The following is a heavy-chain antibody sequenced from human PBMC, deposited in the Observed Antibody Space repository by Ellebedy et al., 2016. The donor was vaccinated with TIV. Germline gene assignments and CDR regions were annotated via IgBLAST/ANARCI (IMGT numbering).Heavy chain of an antibody. CDR1: GFSVGGNY. Sequence: GGSLRLSCAASGFSVGGNYMSWVRQAPGKGLEWVSAIYSGGRTYYADSVKGRFTISRDTSKNTLYLQMNSLRAEDTAVYYCAGENYGPDYYFDYWGQGTLVTVSS. CDR3: AGENYGPDYYFDY. CDR2: IYSGGRT. J-gene: IGHJ4*02. D-gene: IGHD3-10*01. V-gene: IGHV3-66*01.